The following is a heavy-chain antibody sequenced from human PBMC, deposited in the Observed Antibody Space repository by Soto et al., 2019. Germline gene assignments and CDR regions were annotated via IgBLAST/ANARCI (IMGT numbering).Heavy chain of an antibody. V-gene: IGHV5-51*01. CDR2: IYPGDSDV. J-gene: IGHJ4*02. Sequence: GESLKISCKGSGYRFTDHWIGWVRQMPGKGLEWMGVIYPGDSDVRITPSFQGQVTISVDKSINTAYLQWSSLKASDTAFYYCATRHSSPSYDFWGQGTLVTGS. CDR3: ATRHSSPSYDF. CDR1: GYRFTDHW. D-gene: IGHD6-6*01.